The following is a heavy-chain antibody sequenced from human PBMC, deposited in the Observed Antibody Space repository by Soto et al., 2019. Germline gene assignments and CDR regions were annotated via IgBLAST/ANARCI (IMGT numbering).Heavy chain of an antibody. V-gene: IGHV3-72*01. CDR1: GFIFSDHY. Sequence: EVQLVESGGGLVQPGGSLRLSCAASGFIFSDHYMDWVRQAPGKGLEWVGRARNKVSGYTTAYAASVKGRFTISRDDSKNSLFLQMNSLRAEDTAVYYCARDPYEVYDFWSGYSRSDYYYGMDVWGQGTTVTVSS. CDR2: ARNKVSGYTT. D-gene: IGHD3-3*01. CDR3: ARDPYEVYDFWSGYSRSDYYYGMDV. J-gene: IGHJ6*02.